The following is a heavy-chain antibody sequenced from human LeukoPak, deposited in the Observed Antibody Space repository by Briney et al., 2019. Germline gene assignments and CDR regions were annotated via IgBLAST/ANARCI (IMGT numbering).Heavy chain of an antibody. CDR3: AKHGDNVWGSFRFGLDH. V-gene: IGHV3-23*01. J-gene: IGHJ5*02. CDR1: GFTVSSNY. D-gene: IGHD3-16*02. CDR2: IIGSGNSI. Sequence: GGSLRPSCAASGFTVSSNYMSWVRQAPGKGLEWVSLIIGSGNSIHYADSVKGRFTISRDNFKNTVFLQLNSLRPEDTAVYYCAKHGDNVWGSFRFGLDHWGQGILVTVSS.